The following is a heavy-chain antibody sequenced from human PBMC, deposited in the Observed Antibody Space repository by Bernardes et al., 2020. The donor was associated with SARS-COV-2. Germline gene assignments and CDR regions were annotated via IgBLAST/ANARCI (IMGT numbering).Heavy chain of an antibody. CDR3: AKVSPTPLVVVPAAIPYYFDY. D-gene: IGHD2-2*02. J-gene: IGHJ4*02. V-gene: IGHV3-23*01. CDR1: GFTFSSYA. Sequence: GGSLRLSCAASGFTFSSYAMSWVRQAPGKGLEWVSAISGSGGSTYYADSVKGRFTISRDNSKNTLYLQMNSLRAEDTAVYYCAKVSPTPLVVVPAAIPYYFDYWGQGTLVTVSS. CDR2: ISGSGGST.